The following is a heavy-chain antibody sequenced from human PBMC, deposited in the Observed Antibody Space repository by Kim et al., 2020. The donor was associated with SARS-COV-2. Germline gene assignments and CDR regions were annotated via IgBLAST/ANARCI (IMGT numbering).Heavy chain of an antibody. V-gene: IGHV3-23*01. J-gene: IGHJ4*02. Sequence: GGSLRLSCAASGFAVYRFAMNWVRQAPGKGLEWISAITNNNGKTYYQDSVQGRFTISRDESKNIVFLHMNSLRVEDTAVYYCAKDHPGPGWPTFGDRGQG. D-gene: IGHD6-19*01. CDR1: GFAVYRFA. CDR2: ITNNNGKT. CDR3: AKDHPGPGWPTFGD.